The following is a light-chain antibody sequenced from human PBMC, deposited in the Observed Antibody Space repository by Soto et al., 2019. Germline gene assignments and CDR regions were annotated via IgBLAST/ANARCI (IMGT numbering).Light chain of an antibody. Sequence: EIVLTQSPATLSLSPGDRATLSCGASQSVRSSYVAWYQQKAGLAPRLLIYGGSSRASGIPDRFSGSGSGTDFTLTIGRLEPEDFALYYCQQYDNSAPLSFGGGTKVEMK. J-gene: IGKJ4*01. CDR1: QSVRSSY. CDR3: QQYDNSAPLS. CDR2: GGS. V-gene: IGKV3D-20*01.